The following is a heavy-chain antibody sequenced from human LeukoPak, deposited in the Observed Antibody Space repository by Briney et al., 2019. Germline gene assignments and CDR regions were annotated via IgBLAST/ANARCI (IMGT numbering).Heavy chain of an antibody. CDR3: ARVPNTEDIVVVPAAMGFDH. D-gene: IGHD2-2*01. Sequence: SSETLSLTCTVSGGSISSYYWSWIRQPPGKGLEWIGEINHSGSTNYNPSLKSRVTISVDTSKNQFSLKLSSVTAADTAVYYCARVPNTEDIVVVPAAMGFDHWGQGTLVTVSS. V-gene: IGHV4-34*01. CDR2: INHSGST. J-gene: IGHJ4*02. CDR1: GGSISSYY.